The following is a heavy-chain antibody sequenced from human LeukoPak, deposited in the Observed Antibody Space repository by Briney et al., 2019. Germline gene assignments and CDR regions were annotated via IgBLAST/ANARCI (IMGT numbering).Heavy chain of an antibody. D-gene: IGHD6-13*01. J-gene: IGHJ5*02. CDR3: ARVGYSSSRQTFPSPNWFDP. CDR1: GGSINSYY. CDR2: IYYSGST. Sequence: SETLSLTCTVSGGSINSYYWSWIRQPPGKGLEWIGYIYYSGSTNYNPSLKSRVTISVDTSKNQFSLKLSSVTAADTAVYYCARVGYSSSRQTFPSPNWFDPWGQGTLVTVSS. V-gene: IGHV4-59*01.